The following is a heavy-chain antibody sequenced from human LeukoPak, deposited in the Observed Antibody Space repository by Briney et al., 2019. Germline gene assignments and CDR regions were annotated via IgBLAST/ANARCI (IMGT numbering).Heavy chain of an antibody. V-gene: IGHV4-34*01. D-gene: IGHD3-9*01. CDR1: GGSFSGYD. Sequence: SETLSLTCAVYGGSFSGYDWSWIRQPPGKGLEWIGEINHSGSTNYNPSLKSRVTISVDTSKNQFSLKLSSVTAADTAVYYCARGGGYFDWPYPYWGQGTLVTVSS. J-gene: IGHJ4*02. CDR2: INHSGST. CDR3: ARGGGYFDWPYPY.